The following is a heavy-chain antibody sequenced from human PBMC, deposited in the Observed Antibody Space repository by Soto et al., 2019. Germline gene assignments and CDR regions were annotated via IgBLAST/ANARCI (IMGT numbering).Heavy chain of an antibody. D-gene: IGHD2-2*01. CDR2: IHDNGET. CDR3: ARKKSCSSTSCYGIFDY. J-gene: IGHJ4*02. V-gene: IGHV4-59*12. CDR1: GDSMSPYY. Sequence: QVQLQESGPGLVKPSETLFLTCSVSGDSMSPYYWNWIRQTPGKGLEWIGRIHDNGETIHTPSLESRVTISLDTSKNHFSLSLRSVTSADTAVYYCARKKSCSSTSCYGIFDYWGQGVLVTVSS.